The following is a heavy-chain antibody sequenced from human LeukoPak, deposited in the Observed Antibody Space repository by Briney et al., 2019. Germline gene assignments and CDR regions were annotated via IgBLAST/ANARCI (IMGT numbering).Heavy chain of an antibody. J-gene: IGHJ2*01. CDR2: IYTSGST. CDR3: AKHPWFAEFWYFDL. Sequence: SETLSLTCTVTGGSISSDNYYWSWIRQPAGKGLEWIGRIYTSGSTNYNPSLKSRVTMSLDTSKNQFSLNLSSVTAADTAVDYCAKHPWFAEFWYFDLWGRGTLVTVSS. CDR1: GGSISSDNYY. D-gene: IGHD3-10*01. V-gene: IGHV4-61*02.